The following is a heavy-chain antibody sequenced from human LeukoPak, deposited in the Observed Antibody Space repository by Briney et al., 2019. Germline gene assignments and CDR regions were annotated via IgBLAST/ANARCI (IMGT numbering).Heavy chain of an antibody. V-gene: IGHV4-39*01. J-gene: IGHJ5*02. D-gene: IGHD3-3*01. Sequence: SETLSLTCTVSGGSISSSSYYWGWIRQPPGKGLEWIGSIYYSGSTYYNPSLKSRVTISVDTSKNQFSLKLSSVTAADAAVYYCARQVNYDFWSGYSPFNWFDPWGQGTLVTVSS. CDR3: ARQVNYDFWSGYSPFNWFDP. CDR2: IYYSGST. CDR1: GGSISSSSYY.